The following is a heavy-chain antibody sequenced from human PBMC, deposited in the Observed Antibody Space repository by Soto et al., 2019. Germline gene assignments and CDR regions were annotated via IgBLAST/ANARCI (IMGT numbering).Heavy chain of an antibody. D-gene: IGHD6-19*01. Sequence: QVQLVESGGGLVKPGGSLRLSCAASGFTFSAYYMSWIRQAPGKGLEWISYISSSGDTGNYADSVKGRFTVSRENAKNSLYLQMNSLRGEDTAVYYCARDRGAVVGQFFDYWGQGTLVTVSS. J-gene: IGHJ4*02. V-gene: IGHV3-11*01. CDR2: ISSSGDTG. CDR3: ARDRGAVVGQFFDY. CDR1: GFTFSAYY.